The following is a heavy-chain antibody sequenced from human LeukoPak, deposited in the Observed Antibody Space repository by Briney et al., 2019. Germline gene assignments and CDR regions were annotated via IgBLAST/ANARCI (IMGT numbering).Heavy chain of an antibody. Sequence: SETLSLTCTVSGGSISSYYWSWIRQPPGKGPEWIGYIYYTGTTNYNPSLKSRVTISLDTSKTQFSLKLSSVTAADTAVYYCVADIPPPRGYDYPFDYWGQGILVTVSS. D-gene: IGHD5-12*01. V-gene: IGHV4-59*01. CDR3: VADIPPPRGYDYPFDY. CDR1: GGSISSYY. J-gene: IGHJ4*02. CDR2: IYYTGTT.